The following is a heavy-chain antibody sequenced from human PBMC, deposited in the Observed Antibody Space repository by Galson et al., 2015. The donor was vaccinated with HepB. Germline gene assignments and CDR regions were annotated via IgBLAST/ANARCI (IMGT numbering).Heavy chain of an antibody. CDR3: ASGYSGYNCDY. D-gene: IGHD5-12*01. Sequence: LSLTCAVSGGSISSGGYSWSWIRQPPGKGLEWIGYIYHSGSTYYNPSLKSRVTISVDRSKNQFSLKLSSVTAADTAVYYCASGYSGYNCDYWGQGTLVTVSS. CDR1: GGSISSGGYS. J-gene: IGHJ4*02. V-gene: IGHV4-30-2*01. CDR2: IYHSGST.